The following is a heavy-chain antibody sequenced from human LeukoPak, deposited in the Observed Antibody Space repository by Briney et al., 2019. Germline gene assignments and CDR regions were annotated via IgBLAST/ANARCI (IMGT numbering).Heavy chain of an antibody. V-gene: IGHV3-7*03. Sequence: GGSLRLSCAASGFTVSSNYMSWVRQAPGKGLEWVANIKQDGSEKYYVDSVKGRFTISRDNAKNSLSLQMNSLRAEDTAIYYCAKVTYGSGTYGAFDSWGQGTLVTVSS. D-gene: IGHD3-10*01. CDR3: AKVTYGSGTYGAFDS. J-gene: IGHJ4*02. CDR1: GFTVSSNY. CDR2: IKQDGSEK.